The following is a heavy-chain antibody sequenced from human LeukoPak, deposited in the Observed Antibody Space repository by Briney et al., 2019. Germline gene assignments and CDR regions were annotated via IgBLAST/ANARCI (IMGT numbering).Heavy chain of an antibody. CDR1: GGSFSGYY. D-gene: IGHD2-15*01. Sequence: SETLSLTCAVYGGSFSGYYWGWIRQPPGKGLEWIGEINHSGSTNYNPSLKSRVTISVDTSKNQFSLKLSSVTAADTAVYYCARGRLGCSGGSCYCCNFDYWGQGTLVTVSS. CDR2: INHSGST. V-gene: IGHV4-34*01. J-gene: IGHJ4*02. CDR3: ARGRLGCSGGSCYCCNFDY.